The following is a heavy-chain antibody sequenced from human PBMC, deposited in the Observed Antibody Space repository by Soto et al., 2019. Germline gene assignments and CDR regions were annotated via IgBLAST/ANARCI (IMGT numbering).Heavy chain of an antibody. J-gene: IGHJ3*01. Sequence: PSETLSLTCGVSGSSFSAYYWTWIRQPPGKGLEWIGEINHSGSTNYGPSLKSRVTISVDTSNNQFSLRLSSVTAADTAVYYCARGRRAWYRAFDVWGQGTMVTVSS. D-gene: IGHD6-13*01. CDR2: INHSGST. CDR1: GSSFSAYY. V-gene: IGHV4-34*01. CDR3: ARGRRAWYRAFDV.